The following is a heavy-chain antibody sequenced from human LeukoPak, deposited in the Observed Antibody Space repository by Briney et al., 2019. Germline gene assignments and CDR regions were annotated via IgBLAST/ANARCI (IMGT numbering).Heavy chain of an antibody. J-gene: IGHJ6*02. CDR3: AREDSNPKYYYYYGMDV. D-gene: IGHD4-11*01. Sequence: GASVKVSCKASGYTFTGYYMNWVRQAPGQGLEWMGQINPNSGGTKYAQKFQGRVTMTRDTSINTAYMELSRLRSDDTAVYYCAREDSNPKYYYYYGMDVWGQGTTVTVSS. V-gene: IGHV1-2*06. CDR2: INPNSGGT. CDR1: GYTFTGYY.